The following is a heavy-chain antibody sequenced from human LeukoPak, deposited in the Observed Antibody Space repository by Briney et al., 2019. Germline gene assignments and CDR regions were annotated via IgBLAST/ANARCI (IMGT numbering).Heavy chain of an antibody. J-gene: IGHJ4*02. Sequence: GGSLRLSCAASGVTLSSYAMSWARQAPGKGLEWVSGISSSGSGGNTYYADSVKGRFTISRDSSKNTLFLHMNTLRAEDTAVYYCARAVDVLRFLEWLYLDYWGQGTLVTVSS. CDR3: ARAVDVLRFLEWLYLDY. CDR1: GVTLSSYA. D-gene: IGHD3-3*01. CDR2: ISSSGSGGNT. V-gene: IGHV3-23*01.